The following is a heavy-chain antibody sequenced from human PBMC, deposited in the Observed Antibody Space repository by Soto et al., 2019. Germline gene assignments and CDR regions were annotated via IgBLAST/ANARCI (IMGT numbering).Heavy chain of an antibody. Sequence: SVKVSCKASGGTFSSYAISWVRQAPGQGLEWMGGIIPIFGTANYAQKFQGRVTITADESTSTAYMELSSLRSEDTAVYYCAGVRYSSPPRTNWFAPWGQGTLVTVS. CDR3: AGVRYSSPPRTNWFAP. D-gene: IGHD6-13*01. CDR2: IIPIFGTA. V-gene: IGHV1-69*13. J-gene: IGHJ5*02. CDR1: GGTFSSYA.